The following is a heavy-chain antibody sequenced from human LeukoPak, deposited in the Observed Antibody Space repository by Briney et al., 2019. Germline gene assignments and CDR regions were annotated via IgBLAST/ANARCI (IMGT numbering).Heavy chain of an antibody. Sequence: SETLSLACTVSGGSISSGSYYWSWIRQPAGKGLEWIGRIYTSGSTNYNPSLKSRVTISVDTSKNQFSLKLSSVTAADTAVYYCAREKIADSSKDYWGQGTLVTVSS. CDR3: AREKIADSSKDY. CDR2: IYTSGST. D-gene: IGHD3-22*01. V-gene: IGHV4-61*02. J-gene: IGHJ4*02. CDR1: GGSISSGSYY.